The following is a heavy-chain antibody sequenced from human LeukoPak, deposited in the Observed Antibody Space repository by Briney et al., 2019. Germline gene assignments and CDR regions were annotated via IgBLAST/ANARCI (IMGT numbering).Heavy chain of an antibody. D-gene: IGHD4-17*01. CDR1: GFTFSSYS. J-gene: IGHJ4*02. CDR2: ISSSSSYI. Sequence: PGGSLRLSCAASGFTFSSYSMSWVRQAPGKGLEWVSSISSSSSYIYYAASVKGRFTISGDNAKNSLYLQMNSLRAEDTAIYFCARDRDYPRDQFDYWGQGTLVTVSS. CDR3: ARDRDYPRDQFDY. V-gene: IGHV3-21*04.